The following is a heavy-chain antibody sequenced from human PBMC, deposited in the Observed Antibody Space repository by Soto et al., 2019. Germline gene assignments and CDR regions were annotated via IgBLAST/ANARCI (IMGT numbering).Heavy chain of an antibody. J-gene: IGHJ6*03. CDR2: VSGYNGDT. CDR1: GYRFSSYG. V-gene: IGHV1-18*01. CDR3: ARVQLEHLGTYYHYYSMDV. D-gene: IGHD1-1*01. Sequence: GASVKVSCKASGYRFSSYGISWVRQAPGQGLEGMGWVSGYNGDTKYVQKFQGRLNMTTDTSTSTAYMELRSLRADDTAVYYCARVQLEHLGTYYHYYSMDVWGKGTTVTVSS.